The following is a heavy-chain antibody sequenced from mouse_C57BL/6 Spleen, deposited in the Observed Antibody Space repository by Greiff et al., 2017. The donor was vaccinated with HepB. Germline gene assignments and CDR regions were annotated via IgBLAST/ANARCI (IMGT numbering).Heavy chain of an antibody. J-gene: IGHJ1*03. D-gene: IGHD1-1*01. V-gene: IGHV5-6*02. CDR3: ARLTYYGSSDWYFDV. CDR2: ISSGGSYT. CDR1: GFTFSSYG. Sequence: MLVESGGDLVKPGGSLKLSCAASGFTFSSYGMSWVRQTPDKRLEWVATISSGGSYTYYPDSVKGRFTISRDNAKNTLYLQMSSLKSEDTAMYYCARLTYYGSSDWYFDVWGTGTTVTVSS.